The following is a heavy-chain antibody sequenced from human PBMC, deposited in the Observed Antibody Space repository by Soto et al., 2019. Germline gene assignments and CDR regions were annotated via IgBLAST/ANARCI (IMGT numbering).Heavy chain of an antibody. CDR3: ASQSSGSYYDPYYHYGMDV. CDR2: IIPIFGTA. Sequence: QVQLVQSGAEVKKPGSSVKVSCKASGGTLRSYAISWVRQAPGQGLEWMGGIIPIFGTANYAQKFQGRVTITADESTSTAYMELSSLRSEDTAVYYCASQSSGSYYDPYYHYGMDVWGQGTTVTVSS. D-gene: IGHD3-10*01. J-gene: IGHJ6*02. V-gene: IGHV1-69*01. CDR1: GGTLRSYA.